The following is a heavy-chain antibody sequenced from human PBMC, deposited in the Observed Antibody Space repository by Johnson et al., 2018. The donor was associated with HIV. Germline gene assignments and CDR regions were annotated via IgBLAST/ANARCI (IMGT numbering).Heavy chain of an antibody. CDR1: GFTFSSYA. V-gene: IGHV3-74*02. CDR2: INSDGSST. D-gene: IGHD3-10*01. CDR3: ARSGGLLWFGESSSDAFDI. Sequence: VQLVESGGGVVQPGRSLRLSCAASGFTFSSYAMHWVRQAPGKGLVWVSRINSDGSSTSYADSVKGRFTISRDNAKNTLYLQMNSLRAEDTAVYYCARSGGLLWFGESSSDAFDIWGQGTMVTVSS. J-gene: IGHJ3*02.